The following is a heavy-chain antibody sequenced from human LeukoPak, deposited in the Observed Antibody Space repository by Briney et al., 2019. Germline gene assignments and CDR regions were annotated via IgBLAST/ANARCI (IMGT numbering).Heavy chain of an antibody. J-gene: IGHJ5*02. CDR2: INYSGST. CDR3: ARHEDNKYCGGDCNVRGWFDP. V-gene: IGHV4-39*01. Sequence: KPSETLSLTCTVSGGSISSSSYYWSWLRAPPGKGLEWSGCINYSGSTYYNPSLKSRVSISVDTSKNQFSLKLSAVTAADTAVHYCARHEDNKYCGGDCNVRGWFDPWGQGTLVTVSS. D-gene: IGHD2-21*01. CDR1: GGSISSSSYY.